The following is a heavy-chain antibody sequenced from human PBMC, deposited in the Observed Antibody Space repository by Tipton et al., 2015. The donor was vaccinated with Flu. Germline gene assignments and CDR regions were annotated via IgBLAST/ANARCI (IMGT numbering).Heavy chain of an antibody. J-gene: IGHJ4*02. D-gene: IGHD2-8*01. CDR2: IWYDGSNK. CDR3: GVGYCTNGVCSFIDY. V-gene: IGHV3-33*01. CDR1: GFTFSSYG. Sequence: SGFTFSSYGMHWVRQAPGKGLEWVAVIWYDGSNKYYADSVKGRFTISRDNSKNTLYLQMNSLRAEDTAVYYCGVGYCTNGVCSFIDYWGQGTLVTVSS.